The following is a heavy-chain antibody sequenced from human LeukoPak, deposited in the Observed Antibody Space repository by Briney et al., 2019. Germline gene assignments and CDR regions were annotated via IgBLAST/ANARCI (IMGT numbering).Heavy chain of an antibody. Sequence: PSETLSLTCTVSGGSISSSSYYWGWIRQPPGKGLEWIGSIYYSGSTYYNPSLKSRVTISVDTSKNQFSLKLSSVTAADTAVYYFARRGGSYGGDYFDYWGQGTLVTVSP. D-gene: IGHD1-26*01. CDR1: GGSISSSSYY. V-gene: IGHV4-39*01. CDR2: IYYSGST. J-gene: IGHJ4*02. CDR3: ARRGGSYGGDYFDY.